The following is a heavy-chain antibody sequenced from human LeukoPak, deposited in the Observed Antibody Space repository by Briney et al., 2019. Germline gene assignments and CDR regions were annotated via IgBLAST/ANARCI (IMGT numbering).Heavy chain of an antibody. V-gene: IGHV3-7*04. CDR3: TRVGYIDEGIDY. CDR2: IKQDGSKK. D-gene: IGHD5-24*01. J-gene: IGHJ4*02. CDR1: GFPFSSYW. Sequence: GGSLRLSCVAPGFPFSSYWMTWVHQAPGKGLEWVANIKQDGSKKSYVDSVKGRFTISRDNAKNSLYLQMNSLRAEDTAIYYCTRVGYIDEGIDYWGQGTLVTVSS.